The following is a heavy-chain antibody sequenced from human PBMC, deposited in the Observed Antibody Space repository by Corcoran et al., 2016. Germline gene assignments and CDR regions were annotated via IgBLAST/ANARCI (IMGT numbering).Heavy chain of an antibody. CDR3: ARASLEWLFLYYFDY. V-gene: IGHV3-7*03. CDR2: IKQDGSEK. Sequence: EVQLVESGGGLVQPGGSLRLSCAASGFTFSSYWMSWVRQAPGKGLEWVANIKQDGSEKYYVDSVKGRFTISRDNAKNSLYLQMNSLRAEDTAVYYCARASLEWLFLYYFDYWGQGTLVTVSS. CDR1: GFTFSSYW. D-gene: IGHD3-3*01. J-gene: IGHJ4*02.